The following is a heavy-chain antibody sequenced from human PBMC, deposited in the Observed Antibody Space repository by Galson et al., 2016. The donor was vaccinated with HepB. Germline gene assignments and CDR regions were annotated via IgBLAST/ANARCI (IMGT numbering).Heavy chain of an antibody. D-gene: IGHD6-19*01. V-gene: IGHV6-1*01. J-gene: IGHJ6*02. Sequence: CAISGDSVSSKTVAWNWIRQSPSRGLEWLGGTYSRSRWHTDYAPSTKSRITISSDTSKNQFSLQLNSVTPEDTAVYYCVRAATTLRSGWKTLAPRFYYSGMDVWGQGTTVTVSS. CDR2: TYSRSRWHT. CDR1: GDSVSSKTVA. CDR3: VRAATTLRSGWKTLAPRFYYSGMDV.